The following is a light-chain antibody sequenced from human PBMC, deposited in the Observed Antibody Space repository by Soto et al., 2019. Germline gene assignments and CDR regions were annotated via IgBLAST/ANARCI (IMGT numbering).Light chain of an antibody. CDR2: GAS. J-gene: IGKJ4*01. CDR1: QSISSY. V-gene: IGKV3-15*01. CDR3: QQYNDWPPWLT. Sequence: EIVMTQSPDTLSASPGETATLSCRASQSISSYLAWYQHKPGQAPSLLIYGASTRATGVPARFSGSGSGTEFTLTISSLQSEDFAVYYCQQYNDWPPWLTFGGGTKVEIK.